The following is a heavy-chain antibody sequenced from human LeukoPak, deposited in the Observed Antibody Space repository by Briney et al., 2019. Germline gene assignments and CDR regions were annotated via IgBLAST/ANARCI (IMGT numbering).Heavy chain of an antibody. J-gene: IGHJ4*02. Sequence: QSGGSLRLSCAASGFTFSSYAMSWVRQAPGKGLEWVSAISGSGGSTYYADSVKGWFTISRDNSKNTLYLQMNSLRAEDTAVCYCAKDPNVLRYFDWLEDPYYFDYWGQGTLVTVSS. CDR1: GFTFSSYA. CDR2: ISGSGGST. CDR3: AKDPNVLRYFDWLEDPYYFDY. D-gene: IGHD3-9*01. V-gene: IGHV3-23*01.